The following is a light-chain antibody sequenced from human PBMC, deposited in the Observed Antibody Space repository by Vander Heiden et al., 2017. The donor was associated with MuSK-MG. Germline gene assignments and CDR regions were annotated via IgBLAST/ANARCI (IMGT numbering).Light chain of an antibody. J-gene: IGKJ4*01. CDR1: QSVSSY. CDR3: QQRSNWPQNT. Sequence: EIVLTQSPATLSLSPGERATLSCRASQSVSSYLAWYQQKPGQAPRLRSYDASNRATGIPARFSGSGSGTDFTLTISSLEPEDFAVYYCQQRSNWPQNTFGGGTKVEIK. V-gene: IGKV3-11*01. CDR2: DAS.